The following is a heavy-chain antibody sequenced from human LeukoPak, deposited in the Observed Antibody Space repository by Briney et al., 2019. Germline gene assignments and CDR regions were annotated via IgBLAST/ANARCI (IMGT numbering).Heavy chain of an antibody. V-gene: IGHV4-39*01. CDR3: ARLYSGTRPPDY. J-gene: IGHJ4*02. D-gene: IGHD3-10*01. CDR1: GGSIISSSYF. Sequence: SETLSLTCTVSGGSIISSSYFWGWIRQPPGKGLEWIGSISYSGRTYYNPSLKSRVTISVDTSKNQVSLRLNSVTAADTAVFYCARLYSGTRPPDYWGQGTLVTVS. CDR2: ISYSGRT.